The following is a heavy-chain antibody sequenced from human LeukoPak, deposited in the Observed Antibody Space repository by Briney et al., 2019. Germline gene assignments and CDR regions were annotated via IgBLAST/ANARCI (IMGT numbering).Heavy chain of an antibody. V-gene: IGHV3-23*01. Sequence: PGGSLRLSCAASGFTFSSYAMSWVRQAPGKGLEWVSAISGSGGSTYYADSVKGRFTISRDNSKNTLYLQMNSLRAEDTAVYYCAKGAPISYYYGSGSYSDPWGQGTLVTVSS. CDR3: AKGAPISYYYGSGSYSDP. CDR1: GFTFSSYA. D-gene: IGHD3-10*01. J-gene: IGHJ5*02. CDR2: ISGSGGST.